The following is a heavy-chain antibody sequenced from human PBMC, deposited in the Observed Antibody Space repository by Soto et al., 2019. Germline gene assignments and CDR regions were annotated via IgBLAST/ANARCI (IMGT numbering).Heavy chain of an antibody. V-gene: IGHV3-21*01. Sequence: EVQLVESGGGLVKPGGSLRLSCAASGFTFSSYSMNWVRQAPGKGLEWVSSISSSSSYIYYADSVKGRFTISRDNAKNXLXLXXNSLRAEDTAVYYCARDFPYYDSSGYYYVGGPFDYWGQGTLVTVSS. CDR3: ARDFPYYDSSGYYYVGGPFDY. D-gene: IGHD3-22*01. J-gene: IGHJ4*02. CDR2: ISSSSSYI. CDR1: GFTFSSYS.